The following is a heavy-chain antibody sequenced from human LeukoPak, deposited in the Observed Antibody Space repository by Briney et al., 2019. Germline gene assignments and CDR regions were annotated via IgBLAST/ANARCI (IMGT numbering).Heavy chain of an antibody. V-gene: IGHV3-7*01. CDR1: GFTFPSYW. CDR2: IKPDGSEK. J-gene: IGHJ3*02. Sequence: GGSLRLSCAASGFTFPSYWMSWVRQAPGKGLEWVANIKPDGSEKYCVDSVKGRFTISRDNAKNSLYLQMNSLRVEDTAIYYCARGDFNDFGDYVDAFEIWGQGTMVTVSA. CDR3: ARGDFNDFGDYVDAFEI. D-gene: IGHD4-17*01.